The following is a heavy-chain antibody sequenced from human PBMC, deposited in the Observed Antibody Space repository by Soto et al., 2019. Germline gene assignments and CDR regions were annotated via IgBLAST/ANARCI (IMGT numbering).Heavy chain of an antibody. Sequence: GGSLRLSCAASGFTFSSYWMSWVRQAPGKGLEWVANIKQDGSEKYYVDSVKGRFTISRDNAKNSLYLQMNSLRAEDTAVYYCVRVSSGLTYFQHWGQGTLVTAPQ. CDR2: IKQDGSEK. CDR1: GFTFSSYW. D-gene: IGHD3-10*01. V-gene: IGHV3-7*04. J-gene: IGHJ1*01. CDR3: VRVSSGLTYFQH.